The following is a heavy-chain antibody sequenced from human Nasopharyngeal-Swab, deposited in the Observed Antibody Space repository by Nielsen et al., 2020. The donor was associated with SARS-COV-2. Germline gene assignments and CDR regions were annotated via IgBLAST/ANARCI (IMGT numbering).Heavy chain of an antibody. D-gene: IGHD5-18*01. V-gene: IGHV3-48*01. CDR1: GFTFSSYS. J-gene: IGHJ4*02. CDR3: ARAGGGYSYADY. CDR2: ISSSGSTI. Sequence: GESLKLSCAASGFTFSSYSMNWVRQAPGKGLEWVSYISSSGSTIYYADSVKGRFTISRDNSKNTLYLQMNSLRAEDTAVYYCARAGGGYSYADYWGQGTLVTVSS.